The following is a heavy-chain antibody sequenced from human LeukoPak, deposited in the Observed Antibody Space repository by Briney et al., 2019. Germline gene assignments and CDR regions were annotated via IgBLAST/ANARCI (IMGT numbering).Heavy chain of an antibody. CDR2: FHYSGSN. J-gene: IGHJ4*02. V-gene: IGHV4-39*01. CDR1: GGSISSTYYY. Sequence: SETLSLTCTVSGGSISSTYYYWGWIRQPPGKGLEWIGNFHYSGSNSYNPFLKSRVTISVGTSKNQFSLRLSSVTAADTAVYYCARQVTFGYAYAYYFDYWGQGTLVTVSS. D-gene: IGHD3-16*01. CDR3: ARQVTFGYAYAYYFDY.